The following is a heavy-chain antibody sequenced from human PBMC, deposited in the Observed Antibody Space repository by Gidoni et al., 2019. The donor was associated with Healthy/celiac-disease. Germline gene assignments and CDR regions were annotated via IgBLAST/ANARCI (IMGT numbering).Heavy chain of an antibody. CDR1: GFTFSNYA. CDR3: AKDLPPPRYSSSQEV. D-gene: IGHD6-6*01. J-gene: IGHJ4*02. CDR2: FCGRGGST. V-gene: IGHV3-23*01. Sequence: EVQLFESGRGLVQPGGSLRLSCAASGFTFSNYAMSWARQAPGKGLAGVSAFCGRGGSTYYANSVKGRFTISRDKSKNTLYLQMDSLRAEDTAVYYWAKDLPPPRYSSSQEVWGQGTLVTVSS.